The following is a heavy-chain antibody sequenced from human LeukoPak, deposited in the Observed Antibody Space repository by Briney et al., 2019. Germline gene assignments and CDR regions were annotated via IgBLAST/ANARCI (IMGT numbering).Heavy chain of an antibody. D-gene: IGHD3-10*01. CDR2: IYYSGST. V-gene: IGHV4-59*08. CDR3: ASMVRGDYYYGMDV. Sequence: PSEILSLTCTVSGGSISSYYWSWIRQPPGKGLEWIGYIYYSGSTNYNPSLKSRVTISVDTSKNQFSLKLSSVTAADTAVYYCASMVRGDYYYGMDVWGQGTTVTVSS. J-gene: IGHJ6*02. CDR1: GGSISSYY.